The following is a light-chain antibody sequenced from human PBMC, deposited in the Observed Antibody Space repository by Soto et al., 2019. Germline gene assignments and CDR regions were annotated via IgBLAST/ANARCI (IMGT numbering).Light chain of an antibody. J-gene: IGKJ1*01. CDR2: TAS. CDR3: QQANSFPWT. V-gene: IGKV1-12*01. Sequence: DIQMTQSPSSVSAAVGDRVTITCRASQGINTRLAWYQQKPGKAPKLLIYTASSLQSGVPSRFSGSGSGTDFTLTISSLQPEDFATYYCQQANSFPWTFGQGTKVEIK. CDR1: QGINTR.